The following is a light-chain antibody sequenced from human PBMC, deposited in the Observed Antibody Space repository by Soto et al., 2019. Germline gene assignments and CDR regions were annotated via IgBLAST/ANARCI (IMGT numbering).Light chain of an antibody. CDR2: AAS. V-gene: IGKV3-15*01. CDR3: QQYNNWIT. J-gene: IGKJ5*01. CDR1: QIISIN. Sequence: EIVMTHSPATLSVSPGERAILSCRASQIISINLAWYQQKPGQAPRLLIYAASNRATGVPARFSGSWSGTGFTLTISSLQSEDFAVYYCQQYNNWITFGQGTRLEI.